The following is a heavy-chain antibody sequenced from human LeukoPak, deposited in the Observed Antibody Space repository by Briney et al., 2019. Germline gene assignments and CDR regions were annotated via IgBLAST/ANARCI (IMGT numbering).Heavy chain of an antibody. CDR3: ARDSGWFRFDY. Sequence: GGSLRLSCAASGFTFSSFWMTWVRQAPGKGLEWVANIKEDGSQKYHVDSVKGRFTISRDNAKNSLFLQTNSLRADDTAVYYCARDSGWFRFDYWGQGTLVTVSS. D-gene: IGHD6-13*01. J-gene: IGHJ4*02. CDR2: IKEDGSQK. CDR1: GFTFSSFW. V-gene: IGHV3-7*03.